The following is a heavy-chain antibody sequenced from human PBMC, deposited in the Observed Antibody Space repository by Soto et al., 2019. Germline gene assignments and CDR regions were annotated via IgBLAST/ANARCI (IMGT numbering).Heavy chain of an antibody. CDR2: IYYSGST. CDR1: GGSISSYY. Sequence: SATLSLTCTVSGGSISSYYWSWIRQPPGKGLEWIGYIYYSGSTNYNPSLKSRVTISVDTSKNQFSLKLSSVTAADTAVYYCARDPVGAKAYYYGMDVWGQGTTVTVSS. D-gene: IGHD1-26*01. V-gene: IGHV4-59*01. CDR3: ARDPVGAKAYYYGMDV. J-gene: IGHJ6*02.